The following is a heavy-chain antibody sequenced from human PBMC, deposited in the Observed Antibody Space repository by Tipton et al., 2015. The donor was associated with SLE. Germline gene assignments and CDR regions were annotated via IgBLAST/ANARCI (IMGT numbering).Heavy chain of an antibody. CDR1: GGSISSYY. CDR3: ARYRSNNHYYQSPNWFDP. D-gene: IGHD1-14*01. J-gene: IGHJ5*02. V-gene: IGHV4-59*01. CDR2: IYYSGST. Sequence: TLSLTCNVSGGSISSYYWSWIRQPPGKGLEWIGYIYYSGSTNYNPSLKSRVTISVDTSKNQFSLKLSSVTAADTAVYYCARYRSNNHYYQSPNWFDPWGQGTLVTVSS.